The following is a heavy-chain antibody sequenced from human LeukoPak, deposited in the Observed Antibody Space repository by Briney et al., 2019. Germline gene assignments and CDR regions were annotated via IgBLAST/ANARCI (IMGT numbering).Heavy chain of an antibody. J-gene: IGHJ4*02. Sequence: GGSLRLSCAASGFTFSSYSMNWVRQAPGKGLEWVANIKQDGSEKYYVDSVKGRFTISRDNAKNSLYLQMNSLRAEDTAVYYCARQAGTYDFWSGYYHFDYWGQGTLVTVSS. V-gene: IGHV3-7*01. CDR1: GFTFSSYS. CDR2: IKQDGSEK. CDR3: ARQAGTYDFWSGYYHFDY. D-gene: IGHD3-3*01.